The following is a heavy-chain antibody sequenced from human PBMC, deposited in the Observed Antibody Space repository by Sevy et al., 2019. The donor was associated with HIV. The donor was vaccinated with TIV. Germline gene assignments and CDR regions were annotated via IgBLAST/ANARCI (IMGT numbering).Heavy chain of an antibody. V-gene: IGHV4-59*13. J-gene: IGHJ5*02. Sequence: SETLSLTCIVSGGSISSYYWSWIRQPPGKGLEWIGYIYHSGSTNYNPSLKSRVTISVDTSKNQLSLKLSSVTAADTAVYYCARGAQFYYDSGGYSDWFDPWGQGTLVTVSS. CDR1: GGSISSYY. D-gene: IGHD3-22*01. CDR2: IYHSGST. CDR3: ARGAQFYYDSGGYSDWFDP.